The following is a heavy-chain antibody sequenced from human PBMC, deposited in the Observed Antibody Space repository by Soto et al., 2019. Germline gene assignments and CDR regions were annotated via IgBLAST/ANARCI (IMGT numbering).Heavy chain of an antibody. V-gene: IGHV4-59*08. D-gene: IGHD3-10*01. CDR3: ARHYGSGSSLSY. CDR1: GGSISSYY. J-gene: IGHJ4*02. CDR2: IYYSGST. Sequence: SETLSLTCTVSGGSISSYYWSWIRQPPGKGLEWIGYIYYSGSTNYNPSLKSRVTISVDTSKNQFSLKLSSVTAADTAVYYCARHYGSGSSLSYWGQGTLGTVSS.